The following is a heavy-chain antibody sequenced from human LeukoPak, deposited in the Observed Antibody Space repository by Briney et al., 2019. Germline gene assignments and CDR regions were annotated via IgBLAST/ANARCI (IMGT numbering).Heavy chain of an antibody. J-gene: IGHJ4*02. V-gene: IGHV4-39*01. D-gene: IGHD3-9*01. CDR2: IYYSGST. CDR3: ARLLRYFDWLSSEGYYFDY. Sequence: PSETLSLTCTVSGGSISSSSYYWGWIRQPPGKGLEWIGSIYYSGSTYYNPSLKSRVTISVDTSKNQFSLKLSSVTAADTAVYYCARLLRYFDWLSSEGYYFDYWGQGTLVTVSS. CDR1: GGSISSSSYY.